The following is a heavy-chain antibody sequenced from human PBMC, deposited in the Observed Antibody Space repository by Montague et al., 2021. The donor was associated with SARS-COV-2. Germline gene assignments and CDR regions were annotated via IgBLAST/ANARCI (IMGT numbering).Heavy chain of an antibody. CDR3: TRDYRRIVGDGLDI. CDR2: NSTSAYTT. CDR1: GFTFSNYN. J-gene: IGHJ3*02. D-gene: IGHD3-16*02. Sequence: SLRLSCAASGFTFSNYNMNWVRQAPGKGPEWISCNSTSAYTTSYAGSVKGRFTISRDNGKNSLYLQMNSLRVEDTAVYYCTRDYRRIVGDGLDIWGQGTMVTVSS. V-gene: IGHV3-48*03.